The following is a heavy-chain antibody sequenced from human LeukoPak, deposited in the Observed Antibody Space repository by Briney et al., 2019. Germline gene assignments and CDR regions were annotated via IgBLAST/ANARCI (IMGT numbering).Heavy chain of an antibody. CDR1: GFTVSSNY. J-gene: IGHJ4*02. CDR3: AGSSSRDYGDYLDH. CDR2: IYTGGDT. V-gene: IGHV3-66*01. Sequence: GGSLRLSCAPSGFTVSSNYMTWARQAPGGGRDWLSTIYTGGDTNYADSVNGRFTVSRDTSKNTLYLQMNSLRAEDTAVYYWAGSSSRDYGDYLDHWGQGTLVTVSS. D-gene: IGHD4-17*01.